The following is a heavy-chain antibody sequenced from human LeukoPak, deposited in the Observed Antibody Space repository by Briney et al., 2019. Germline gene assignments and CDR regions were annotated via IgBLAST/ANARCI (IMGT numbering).Heavy chain of an antibody. D-gene: IGHD4-17*01. CDR1: GFTFSNYA. CDR2: ISSDGTNQ. V-gene: IGHV3-30*04. J-gene: IGHJ6*02. Sequence: PGRSLRLSCAVSGFTFSNYALHWVRQAPGKGLEWVAVISSDGTNQYYADSVKGRFTISRDNSKNTLYLQMNSLRAEDTAVYYCAKEHYGDYVLPSMDVWGQGTTVTVSS. CDR3: AKEHYGDYVLPSMDV.